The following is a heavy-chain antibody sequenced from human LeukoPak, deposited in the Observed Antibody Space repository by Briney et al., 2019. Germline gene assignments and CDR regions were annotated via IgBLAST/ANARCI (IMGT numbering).Heavy chain of an antibody. J-gene: IGHJ6*03. D-gene: IGHD1-1*01. V-gene: IGHV1-8*02. Sequence: ASVKVSCKASGYTFTNYYINWVRQATGQGLEWMGWMNPNSGNTGYAQKFQGRVTMTRNTSISTAYMELSSLRSEDTAVYYCARGGAPSNSYYYYYMDVWGKGTTVTISS. CDR1: GYTFTNYY. CDR2: MNPNSGNT. CDR3: ARGGAPSNSYYYYYMDV.